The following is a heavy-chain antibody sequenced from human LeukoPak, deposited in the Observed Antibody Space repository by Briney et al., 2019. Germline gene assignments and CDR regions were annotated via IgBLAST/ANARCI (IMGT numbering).Heavy chain of an antibody. V-gene: IGHV4-59*12. CDR2: IFYTGDN. Sequence: SETLSLTCTVSGGSISGSYWSWIRQPPGKGLEWIGYIFYTGDNNYNPSLKSRVTMSVDTSKNQFSLKLSSVTAADTAVYYCARDAVPAARGSLYYYYGMDVWGQGTTVTVSS. D-gene: IGHD2-2*01. CDR3: ARDAVPAARGSLYYYYGMDV. J-gene: IGHJ6*02. CDR1: GGSISGSY.